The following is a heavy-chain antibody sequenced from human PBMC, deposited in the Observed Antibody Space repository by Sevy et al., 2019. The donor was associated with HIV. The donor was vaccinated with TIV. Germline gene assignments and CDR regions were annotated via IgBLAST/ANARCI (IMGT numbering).Heavy chain of an antibody. CDR2: ISYDGSNN. V-gene: IGHV3-30*18. Sequence: GGSLRLSCAASGFSFSTYGMHWVRQAPGKGLEWVAVISYDGSNNKHADSVKGRFTIYRDNPENMNTLYLQMNSLRPEETAVYYCAKDRGQLAPDCYGMDVWGQGTTVTVSS. J-gene: IGHJ6*02. CDR1: GFSFSTYG. D-gene: IGHD6-6*01. CDR3: AKDRGQLAPDCYGMDV.